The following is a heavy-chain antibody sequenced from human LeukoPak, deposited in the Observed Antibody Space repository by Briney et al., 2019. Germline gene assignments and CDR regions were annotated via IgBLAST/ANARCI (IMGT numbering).Heavy chain of an antibody. D-gene: IGHD2-2*01. V-gene: IGHV3-23*01. CDR2: IGGSGGST. CDR3: AKGGTGIVVVPASY. CDR1: GFTFDDYA. Sequence: GGSLRLSCAASGFTFDDYAMHWVRQAPGKGLEWVSAIGGSGGSTYYADSVKGRFTISRDNSKNTLYLQMNSLRAEDAAVYYCAKGGTGIVVVPASYWGQGTLVTVSS. J-gene: IGHJ4*02.